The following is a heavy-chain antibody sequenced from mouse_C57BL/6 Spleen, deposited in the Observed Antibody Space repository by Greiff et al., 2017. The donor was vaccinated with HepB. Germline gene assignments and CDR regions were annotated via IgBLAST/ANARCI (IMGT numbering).Heavy chain of an antibody. Sequence: VQLQESGAELVKPGASVKISCKASGYAFSSYWMNWVKQRPGKGLELIGQIYPGDGDTNYNGKFKGKATLTADKSSRTAYMQLSSLTSEDSAVYFWASAPFYWYFGVWGTGTSVTVSS. J-gene: IGHJ1*03. CDR1: GYAFSSYW. CDR3: ASAPFYWYFGV. V-gene: IGHV1-80*01. CDR2: IYPGDGDT.